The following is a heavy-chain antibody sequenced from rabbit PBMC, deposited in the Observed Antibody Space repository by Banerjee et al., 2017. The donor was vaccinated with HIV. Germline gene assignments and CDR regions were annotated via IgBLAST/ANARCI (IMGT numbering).Heavy chain of an antibody. D-gene: IGHD6-1*01. Sequence: QEQLEESGGDLVKPEGSLTLTCTASGFSFSSSYWICWVRQAPGKGLEWIACIHTSSSGSTYYASWAKGRFTISKTSSTTVTLQMTSLTAADTATYFCARGFTSAAGYGYATELNLWGPGTLVTVS. J-gene: IGHJ4*01. CDR2: IHTSSSGST. CDR3: ARGFTSAAGYGYATELNL. CDR1: GFSFSSSYW. V-gene: IGHV1S45*01.